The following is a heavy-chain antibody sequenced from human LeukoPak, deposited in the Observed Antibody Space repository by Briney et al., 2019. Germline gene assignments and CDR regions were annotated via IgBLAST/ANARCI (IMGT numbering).Heavy chain of an antibody. Sequence: ASVKVSCKASGYTFTSYGISWVRQAPGQGLEWMGWISAYNGNTNYAQKLQGRVTMTTDTSTSTAYMELRSLRSDDTAVYYCARGHYYDSSAAAFDIWGQGTMATVSS. CDR1: GYTFTSYG. D-gene: IGHD3-22*01. V-gene: IGHV1-18*01. J-gene: IGHJ3*02. CDR2: ISAYNGNT. CDR3: ARGHYYDSSAAAFDI.